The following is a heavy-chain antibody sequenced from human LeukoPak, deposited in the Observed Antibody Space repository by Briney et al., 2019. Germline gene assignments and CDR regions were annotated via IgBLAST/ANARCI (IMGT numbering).Heavy chain of an antibody. CDR2: ITPDGSGK. Sequence: GGSLRLSCAASGFSFKDYWMSWVRQAPGKGLEWVADITPDGSGKTYVDSVKGRFTISRDNAKQSLYLQMNSLRAEDTAVYYCAKDQNDFWSGYPVFYYYYYGMDVWGQGTTVTVSS. CDR1: GFSFKDYW. D-gene: IGHD3-3*01. J-gene: IGHJ6*02. V-gene: IGHV3-7*03. CDR3: AKDQNDFWSGYPVFYYYYYGMDV.